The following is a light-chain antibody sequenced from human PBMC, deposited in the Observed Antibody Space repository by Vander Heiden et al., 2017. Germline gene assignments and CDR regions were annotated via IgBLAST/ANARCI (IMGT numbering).Light chain of an antibody. CDR1: QSFLHSNGYNY. J-gene: IGKJ2*01. V-gene: IGKV2-28*01. CDR3: KQALQTPYT. CDR2: WGS. Sequence: DIVMTQSPLSLPVTPGEPASISCRPSQSFLHSNGYNYFHWYLQKPGQSPQLLIYWGSNRASGVPDRFSGSGSGTDFTLQISRVEAEDVGVYYCKQALQTPYTFGQGTKLEIK.